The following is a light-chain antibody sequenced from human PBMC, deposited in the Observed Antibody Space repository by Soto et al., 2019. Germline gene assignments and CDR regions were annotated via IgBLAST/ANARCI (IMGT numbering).Light chain of an antibody. V-gene: IGKV3-20*01. CDR1: QSVSSSY. Sequence: EIVLTQSPGTLSLSPGERATLSCRASQSVSSSYLAWYQQKPGQAPRLVLYGASSRATGIPDRFSGSGSGTDFTLTISRLEPEDFAVYYCQQYGSSPLVTFGGGTKVEIK. CDR2: GAS. CDR3: QQYGSSPLVT. J-gene: IGKJ4*01.